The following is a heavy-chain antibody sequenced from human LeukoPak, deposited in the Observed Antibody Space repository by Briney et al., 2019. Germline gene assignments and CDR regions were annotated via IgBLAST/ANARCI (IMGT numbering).Heavy chain of an antibody. J-gene: IGHJ4*02. CDR1: GITFSSYG. CDR2: ISGSGGYT. Sequence: PGGSLRLSCAGSGITFSSYGMSCVRQAPGKGLEWVSAISGSGGYTYYADSVKGRFTISRDNSNSMVFLQMDSLTADDTALYFCARGGYTYGPGLWGQGTLVTVSS. D-gene: IGHD5-18*01. CDR3: ARGGYTYGPGL. V-gene: IGHV3-23*01.